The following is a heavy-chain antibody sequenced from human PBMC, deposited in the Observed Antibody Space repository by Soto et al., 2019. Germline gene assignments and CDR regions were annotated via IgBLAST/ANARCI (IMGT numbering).Heavy chain of an antibody. CDR1: GGTFSSYA. CDR3: ARDQEYYYDSSGSNAPWGDAFDI. V-gene: IGHV1-69*13. J-gene: IGHJ3*02. CDR2: IIPIFGTA. D-gene: IGHD3-22*01. Sequence: GASVKVSCKASGGTFSSYAISWVRQAPGQGLEWMGGIIPIFGTANYAQKFQGRVTITADESTSTAYMERSSLRSEDTAVYYCARDQEYYYDSSGSNAPWGDAFDIWGQGTMVTVSS.